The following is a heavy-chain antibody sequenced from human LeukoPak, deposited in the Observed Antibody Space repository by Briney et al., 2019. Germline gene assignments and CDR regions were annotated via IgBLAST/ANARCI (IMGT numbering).Heavy chain of an antibody. Sequence: GGSLRLSCAASGFTFSSYSMNWVRQAPGKGLEWVSSISSSSSYIYYADSVKGRFTISRDNAKNSLYLQMSSLRAEDTAVYYCASALEVGGGYDPTRPFVHGLDYWGQGTLVTVSS. D-gene: IGHD5-12*01. CDR3: ASALEVGGGYDPTRPFVHGLDY. CDR2: ISSSSSYI. CDR1: GFTFSSYS. J-gene: IGHJ4*02. V-gene: IGHV3-21*01.